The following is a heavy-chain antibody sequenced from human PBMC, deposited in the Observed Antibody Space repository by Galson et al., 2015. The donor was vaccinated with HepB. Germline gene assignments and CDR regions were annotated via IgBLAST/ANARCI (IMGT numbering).Heavy chain of an antibody. J-gene: IGHJ6*02. CDR3: ARATYGYCSSTSCYTAYYYYGMDV. CDR1: GGTFSSYA. D-gene: IGHD2-2*01. CDR2: IIPIFGTA. V-gene: IGHV1-69*13. Sequence: SVKVSCKASGGTFSSYAISWVRQAPGQGLEWMGGIIPIFGTANYAQKFQGRVTITADESTSTAYTELSSLRSEDTAVYYCARATYGYCSSTSCYTAYYYYGMDVWGQGTTVTVSS.